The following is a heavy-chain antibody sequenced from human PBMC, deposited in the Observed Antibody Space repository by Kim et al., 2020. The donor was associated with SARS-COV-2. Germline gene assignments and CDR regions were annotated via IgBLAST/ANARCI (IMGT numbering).Heavy chain of an antibody. J-gene: IGHJ4*02. D-gene: IGHD6-19*01. Sequence: GGSLRLSCAASGFTFNSYEMSWVRQAPGEGLEWISVISGSSNTIYYADSVKGRFTISRDNTKNSLYLQMSSLRAEDTAVYYCARTPLAVAGVHFDYWGQGTLVTVSS. CDR2: ISGSSNTI. V-gene: IGHV3-48*03. CDR1: GFTFNSYE. CDR3: ARTPLAVAGVHFDY.